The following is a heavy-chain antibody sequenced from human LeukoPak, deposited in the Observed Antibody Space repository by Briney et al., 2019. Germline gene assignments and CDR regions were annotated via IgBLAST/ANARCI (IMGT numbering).Heavy chain of an antibody. CDR2: LSHSGSS. CDR3: ARARYANAWYAFDI. CDR1: GGSVSSYY. Sequence: SETLSLTCTVSGGSVSSYYWSWIRRPPGRGLEWIAYLSHSGSSDSNPSLTSRVTTLVDTSKNQFSLKLTSVTAADTAVYYCARARYANAWYAFDIWGHGTMVTVVS. V-gene: IGHV4-59*02. D-gene: IGHD2-2*01. J-gene: IGHJ3*02.